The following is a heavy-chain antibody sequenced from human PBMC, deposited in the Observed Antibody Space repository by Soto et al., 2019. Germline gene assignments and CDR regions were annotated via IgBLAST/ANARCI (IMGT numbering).Heavy chain of an antibody. V-gene: IGHV3-33*01. CDR2: IWYDGSNK. CDR3: ARGLRGISFYGMDV. CDR1: GFTFSLYG. J-gene: IGHJ6*02. Sequence: QVQLVESGGGVVQPGRSLRLSCAASGFTFSLYGMHWVRQAPGKGLEWVAVIWYDGSNKYYADSVKGRFTISRDNSKNTLYLQMNSLRDEDTAVSDCARGLRGISFYGMDVWGQGTTVIVSS. D-gene: IGHD3-16*01.